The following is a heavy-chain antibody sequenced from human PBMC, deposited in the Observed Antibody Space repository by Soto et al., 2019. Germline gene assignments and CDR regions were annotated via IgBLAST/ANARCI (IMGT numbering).Heavy chain of an antibody. CDR3: ARVGFDFWSGYSFDY. V-gene: IGHV1-18*04. Sequence: SVKVSCKASGYTFTSYGISWVRQAPVQGLEWMGWISAYNGNTNYAQKLQGRVTMTTDTSTSTAYMELRSLRSDDTAVYYCARVGFDFWSGYSFDYWGQGTLVTVSS. CDR1: GYTFTSYG. D-gene: IGHD3-3*01. CDR2: ISAYNGNT. J-gene: IGHJ4*02.